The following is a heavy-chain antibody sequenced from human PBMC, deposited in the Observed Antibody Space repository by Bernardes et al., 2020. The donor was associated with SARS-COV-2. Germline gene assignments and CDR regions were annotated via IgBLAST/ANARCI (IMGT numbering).Heavy chain of an antibody. CDR3: ARGSDYTWGSYRYNPFDI. CDR2: ISSSGGTT. Sequence: GGSLRLSCADSGFTFRNYAMSWVRQAPGKGPEWVSAISSSGGTTIYAHSVQGRFTISRDDSKNTVYLQVNSLRAEDTAVYYCARGSDYTWGSYRYNPFDIWGQGTMVTVSS. V-gene: IGHV3-23*01. J-gene: IGHJ3*02. CDR1: GFTFRNYA. D-gene: IGHD3-16*02.